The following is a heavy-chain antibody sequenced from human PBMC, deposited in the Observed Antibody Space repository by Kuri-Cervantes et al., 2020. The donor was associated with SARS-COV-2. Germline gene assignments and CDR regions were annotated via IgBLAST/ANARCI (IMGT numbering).Heavy chain of an antibody. V-gene: IGHV4-39*01. J-gene: IGHJ4*02. Sequence: SETLSLTCNVSGGSISSSSYYWGWIRQPRGKGLGWIGSIYYSGSTCYTLSRQSRITISVVTSNNQFYLKPISVTAADTAVYYCASQVDTAMAFDYWGQGTLVTVSS. CDR1: GGSISSSSYY. CDR2: IYYSGST. CDR3: ASQVDTAMAFDY. D-gene: IGHD5-18*01.